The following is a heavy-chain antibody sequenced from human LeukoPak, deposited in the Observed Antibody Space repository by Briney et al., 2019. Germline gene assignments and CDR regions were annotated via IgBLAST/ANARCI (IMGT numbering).Heavy chain of an antibody. Sequence: SVKVSCKAAGRAFSSYTISWVRQAPGQGLEWMGRSIAILGRANYAQTFQGRVTITADNSTSAAYMELSSLRAEDTAVYYCARDSGGSYYRSTPYWGQGTLVTVSS. CDR1: GRAFSSYT. CDR3: ARDSGGSYYRSTPY. CDR2: SIAILGRA. V-gene: IGHV1-69*08. J-gene: IGHJ4*02. D-gene: IGHD1-26*01.